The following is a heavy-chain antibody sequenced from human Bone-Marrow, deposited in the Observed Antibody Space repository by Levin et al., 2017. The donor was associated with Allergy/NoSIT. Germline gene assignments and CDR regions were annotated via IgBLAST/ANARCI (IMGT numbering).Heavy chain of an antibody. CDR3: ARDGWSSSRTIDY. Sequence: GESLKISCAASGFTFSSYAMHWVRQAPGKGLEWVAVISYDGSNKYYADSVKGRFTISRDNSKNTLYLQMNSLRAEDTAVYYCARDGWSSSRTIDYWGQGTLVTVSS. V-gene: IGHV3-30-3*01. CDR2: ISYDGSNK. CDR1: GFTFSSYA. D-gene: IGHD6-13*01. J-gene: IGHJ4*02.